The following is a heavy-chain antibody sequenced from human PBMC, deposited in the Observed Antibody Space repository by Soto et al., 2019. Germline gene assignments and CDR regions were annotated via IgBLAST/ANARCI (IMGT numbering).Heavy chain of an antibody. CDR2: IGVRGNIA. CDR1: GCIFPNYX. D-gene: IGHD5-12*01. J-gene: IGHJ3*01. V-gene: IGHV3-23*01. Sequence: HPCGPRRRSCAASGCIFPNYXINWVRQAPWKGLEWFSVIGVRGNIAYYADSVQGRFTISRDNSKNTLSLQMSSMTAEDTAIYYCVREGRGSFDFWGRGTMVTVTS. CDR3: VREGRGSFDF.